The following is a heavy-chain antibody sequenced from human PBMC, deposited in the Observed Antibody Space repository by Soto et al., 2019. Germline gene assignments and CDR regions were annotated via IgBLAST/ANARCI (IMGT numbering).Heavy chain of an antibody. D-gene: IGHD4-17*01. Sequence: EVQLLASGGGLVQPGGSLRLSCAASGFTFSNYAMSWAPQAPGKGLEVVSYSSGGGGGTYYTESVKGRFTNSRDNSKTALYLQMNSLRAEDTAVYYCAKEGVTVTDSRSLYFFDYWGQGPLVTVPS. CDR3: AKEGVTVTDSRSLYFFDY. J-gene: IGHJ4*02. CDR1: GFTFSNYA. CDR2: SSGGGGGT. V-gene: IGHV3-23*01.